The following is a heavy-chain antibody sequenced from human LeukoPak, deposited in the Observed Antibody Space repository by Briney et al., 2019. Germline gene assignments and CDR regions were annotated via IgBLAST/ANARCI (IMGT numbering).Heavy chain of an antibody. D-gene: IGHD3/OR15-3a*01. V-gene: IGHV1-69*06. CDR2: IIPIFGTA. CDR1: GGTFSSYA. CDR3: ASGPVWEMTYYYMDV. J-gene: IGHJ6*03. Sequence: SVKVSCKASGGTFSSYAISWVRQAPGQGLEWMGGIIPIFGTANYAQKFQGRVTITADKSTSTAYMELSSLRSEDTAVYYCASGPVWEMTYYYMDVWGKGTTVTVSS.